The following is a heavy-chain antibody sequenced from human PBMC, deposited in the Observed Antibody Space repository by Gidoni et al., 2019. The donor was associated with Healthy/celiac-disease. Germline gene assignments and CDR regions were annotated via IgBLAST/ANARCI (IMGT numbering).Heavy chain of an antibody. CDR2: INPNSGGT. J-gene: IGHJ6*02. D-gene: IGHD6-13*01. Sequence: QVQLVQSGAEVKKPGASVKVSCKASGYPFTGYYMHWVRQAPGQGLEWMGWINPNSGGTNYAQKFQGWVTMTRDTSISTAYMELSRLRSDDTAVYYCASHPRIAAETHDYYGMDVWGQGTTVTVSS. CDR1: GYPFTGYY. V-gene: IGHV1-2*04. CDR3: ASHPRIAAETHDYYGMDV.